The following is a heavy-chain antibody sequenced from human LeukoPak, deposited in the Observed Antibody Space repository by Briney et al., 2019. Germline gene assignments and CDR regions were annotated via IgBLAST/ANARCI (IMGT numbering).Heavy chain of an antibody. CDR3: AREMSLTMVRGEDYYYYYMDV. D-gene: IGHD3-10*01. Sequence: ASVKVSCKASGYTFTGYYMHWVRQAPGQGLEWMVWINPNSGGTNYAQKFQGRVTMTRDTSIRTAYMELSRLRSDDTAVYYCAREMSLTMVRGEDYYYYYMDVWGKGTTVTVSS. CDR2: INPNSGGT. CDR1: GYTFTGYY. V-gene: IGHV1-2*02. J-gene: IGHJ6*03.